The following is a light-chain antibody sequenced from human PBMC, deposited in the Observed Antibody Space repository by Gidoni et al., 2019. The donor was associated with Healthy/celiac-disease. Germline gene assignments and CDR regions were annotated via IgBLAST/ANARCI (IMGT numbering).Light chain of an antibody. V-gene: IGKV4-1*01. CDR3: QQYYSTPPLT. Sequence: DIVITQSPSSLAVSLGERATLNCKSSQSVLYSSNNKNYLAWYQQKPGQPPKLLIYWASTRESGVPDRFSGSGSGTDFTLTISSLQAEDVAVYYCQQYYSTPPLTFGGGTKVEIK. CDR1: QSVLYSSNNKNY. CDR2: WAS. J-gene: IGKJ4*01.